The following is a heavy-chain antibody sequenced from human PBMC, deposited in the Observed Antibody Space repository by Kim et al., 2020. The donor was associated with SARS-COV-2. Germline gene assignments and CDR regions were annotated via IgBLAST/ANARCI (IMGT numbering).Heavy chain of an antibody. J-gene: IGHJ3*02. V-gene: IGHV4-59*01. Sequence: SETLSLTCTVSGCSISSYSWSWIRQPPGKGLEWIGYIFYSGSTNYNPSLKSRVTISVDTSTNQFSLKLSSVTAADTAVYYCARDRDLGEDAFDICGQGTMVTVSS. CDR3: ARDRDLGEDAFDI. D-gene: IGHD3-16*01. CDR1: GCSISSYS. CDR2: IFYSGST.